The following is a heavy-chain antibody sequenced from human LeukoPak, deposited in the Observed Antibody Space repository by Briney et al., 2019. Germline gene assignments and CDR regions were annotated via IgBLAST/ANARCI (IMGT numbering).Heavy chain of an antibody. CDR3: AKEAQWLADYYFDY. CDR1: GFTFSSFS. Sequence: PGGSLRLSCAASGFTFSSFSMSWVRQAPGKGLEWVSYISSSSTIYYADSVKGRFTVSRDNSKNTLYLQMNSLRAEDTAVYYCAKEAQWLADYYFDYWGQGTLVTVSS. D-gene: IGHD6-19*01. J-gene: IGHJ4*02. CDR2: ISSSSTI. V-gene: IGHV3-48*01.